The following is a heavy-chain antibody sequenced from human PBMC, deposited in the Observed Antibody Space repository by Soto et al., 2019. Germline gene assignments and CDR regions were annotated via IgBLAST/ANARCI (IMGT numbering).Heavy chain of an antibody. CDR2: IYYSGTT. D-gene: IGHD6-19*01. V-gene: IGHV4-39*01. J-gene: IGHJ5*02. CDR3: ARLGSGVAVAARALVP. CDR1: GGSISSSSYY. Sequence: SETLSITCTVSGGSISSSSYYWGWIRQPPGRGLEWIGSIYYSGTTYYNPSLKSRVTISVDTSKNQFSLKLSSVTAADTAVYCCARLGSGVAVAARALVPWGPGILVTVSS.